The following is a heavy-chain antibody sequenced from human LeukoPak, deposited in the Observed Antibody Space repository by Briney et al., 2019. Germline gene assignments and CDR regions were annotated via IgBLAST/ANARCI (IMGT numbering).Heavy chain of an antibody. D-gene: IGHD3-3*01. J-gene: IGHJ4*02. V-gene: IGHV4-34*01. CDR3: ARGTYYDFGSAKNFDY. CDR1: GGSFSGYY. CDR2: INHSGST. Sequence: SETLSLTCAVYGGSFSGYYWSWIRQPPGKGLEWIEEINHSGSTNYNPSLKSRVTISVDTSRNQFSLKLSSVTAADTAVYYCARGTYYDFGSAKNFDYGGKEPLVPVSS.